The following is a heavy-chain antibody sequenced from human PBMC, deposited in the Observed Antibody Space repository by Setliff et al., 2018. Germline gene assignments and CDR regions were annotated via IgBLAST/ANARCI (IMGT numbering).Heavy chain of an antibody. Sequence: PSETLSLTCTVSGGSISSGDYYWSWIRQPPGKGLEWIGYIYYSGSTNYNPSLKSRVTISVDTSKNQFSLKLNSVTAADMAVYYCARSFSRREKFLLDYWGQGALVTVSS. J-gene: IGHJ4*02. V-gene: IGHV4-61*08. CDR2: IYYSGST. CDR1: GGSISSGDYY. CDR3: ARSFSRREKFLLDY.